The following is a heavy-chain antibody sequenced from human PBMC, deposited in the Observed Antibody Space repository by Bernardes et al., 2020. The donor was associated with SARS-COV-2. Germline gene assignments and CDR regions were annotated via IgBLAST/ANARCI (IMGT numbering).Heavy chain of an antibody. J-gene: IGHJ4*02. CDR3: ARDLGYYDSSGYYLPTSD. D-gene: IGHD3-22*01. Sequence: SLIRSCAASGFTFSSYWMHWVRQAPGQGLVWVSRINSDGSSTSYADSVKGRFTISRDNAKNTLYLQMNSLRAEDTAVYYCARDLGYYDSSGYYLPTSDWGQGTLVTVSS. CDR1: GFTFSSYW. CDR2: INSDGSST. V-gene: IGHV3-74*01.